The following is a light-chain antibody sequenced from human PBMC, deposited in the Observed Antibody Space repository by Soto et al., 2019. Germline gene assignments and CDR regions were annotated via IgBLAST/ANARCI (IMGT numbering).Light chain of an antibody. CDR3: QQYHSYSVT. CDR2: DAS. CDR1: QSISIW. V-gene: IGKV1-5*01. Sequence: DIQMTQSPSTLSASVGDRVTITCRASQSISIWLAWYQQKPGKAPKLLIYDASSLETGVPSRFSGSGSGTDFTLTVSSLQPDDFATYYCQQYHSYSVTFGQGTRLEFK. J-gene: IGKJ5*01.